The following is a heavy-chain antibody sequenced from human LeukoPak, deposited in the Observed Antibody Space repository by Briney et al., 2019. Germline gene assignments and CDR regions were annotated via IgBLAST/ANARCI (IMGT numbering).Heavy chain of an antibody. J-gene: IGHJ1*01. CDR3: ARGWAAIPD. Sequence: GGSLRFSCSASGFNFSINWMTWVRQAPGKGLEWVANIPDDGSETNYVDSVKGRFIISRDNAKNSLSLQMTSLREEDTALYYCARGWAAIPDWGQGTLVTVSS. V-gene: IGHV3-7*01. D-gene: IGHD2-15*01. CDR2: IPDDGSET. CDR1: GFNFSINW.